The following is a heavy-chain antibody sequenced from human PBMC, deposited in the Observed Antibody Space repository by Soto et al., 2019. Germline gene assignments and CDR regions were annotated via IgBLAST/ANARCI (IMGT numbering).Heavy chain of an antibody. J-gene: IGHJ4*02. CDR2: ISYDGSNK. CDR1: GFTFNSYA. Sequence: QVQLVESGGGVVQPGRSLRLSCAASGFTFNSYAMHWVRQAPGKGLEWVAVISYDGSNKYYADSVKGRFTISRDNSKNTLNVQMNSRRAEDTAVYYCASGPLTWSYSRGGYWGQGTLVTVSS. V-gene: IGHV3-30-3*01. CDR3: ASGPLTWSYSRGGY. D-gene: IGHD1-26*01.